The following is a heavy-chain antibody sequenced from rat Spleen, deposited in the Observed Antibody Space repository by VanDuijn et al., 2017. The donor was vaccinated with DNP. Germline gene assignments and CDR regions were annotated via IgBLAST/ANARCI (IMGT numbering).Heavy chain of an antibody. D-gene: IGHD1-7*01. Sequence: EVQLQESGSGLVKPSQSLSLTCSVTGSSITSNYWGWIRKFPGNKMEYIGHISYSGSTNYNPSLKSRISLTRDTSKNHFFLHLNSVTTEDTATYYCARWTRYFDYWGQGVMVTVSS. J-gene: IGHJ2*01. CDR1: GSSITSNY. CDR2: ISYSGST. CDR3: ARWTRYFDY. V-gene: IGHV3-1*01.